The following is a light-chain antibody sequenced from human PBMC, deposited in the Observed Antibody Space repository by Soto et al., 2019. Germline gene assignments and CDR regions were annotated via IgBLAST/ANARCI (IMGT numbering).Light chain of an antibody. CDR3: QQYNNWPPQYT. CDR1: QSVASN. Sequence: EIVMTQSPASLSVSPGDRATLSCRASQSVASNVAWYQQKPGQGPRRLIHGASTRAVGVPARFSGSGSGTDFTLTISSLHSEDFAVYYCQQYNNWPPQYTFGQGTKLEIK. CDR2: GAS. V-gene: IGKV3D-15*01. J-gene: IGKJ2*01.